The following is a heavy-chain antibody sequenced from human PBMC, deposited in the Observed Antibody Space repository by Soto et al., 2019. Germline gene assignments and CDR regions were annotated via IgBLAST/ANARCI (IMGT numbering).Heavy chain of an antibody. CDR3: PKAFGDSSGYPRNGY. CDR2: ISYDGSNK. Sequence: GGSLRLSCAASGFTFSSYGMHWVRQAPGKGLEWVAVISYDGSNKYYADSVKGRFTISRDNSKNTLYLQMNSLRAEDTAVYYCPKAFGDSSGYPRNGYWGQGTLVTVSS. CDR1: GFTFSSYG. D-gene: IGHD3-22*01. V-gene: IGHV3-30*18. J-gene: IGHJ4*02.